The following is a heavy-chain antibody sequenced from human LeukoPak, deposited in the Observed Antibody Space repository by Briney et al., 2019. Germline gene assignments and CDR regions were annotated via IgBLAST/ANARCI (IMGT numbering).Heavy chain of an antibody. CDR3: AASTSPSIAAADT. CDR1: GGSFSDYA. Sequence: SVKVSCKASGGSFSDYALNWVRQAPGQGLEWMGVFIPILGTANSTQKFQGRVTITADISTNTAYMELSSLRSEDTAVYFCAASTSPSIAAADTWGQGTLVIVSS. J-gene: IGHJ5*02. V-gene: IGHV1-69*10. D-gene: IGHD6-13*01. CDR2: FIPILGTA.